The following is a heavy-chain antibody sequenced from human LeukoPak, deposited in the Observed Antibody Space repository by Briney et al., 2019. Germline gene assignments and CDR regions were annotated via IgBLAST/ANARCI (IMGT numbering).Heavy chain of an antibody. CDR2: IYYSGNT. CDR3: ARDSTSGYDY. CDR1: GASISNYY. J-gene: IGHJ4*02. Sequence: SETLSLTCSVSGASISNYYWSWIRQPPGKGLEWIGYIYYSGNTNYNPSLKSRVTLSIDTSKNQFSLRLTSVTAADTAVYYCARDSTSGYDYWGQGTLVTVSS. D-gene: IGHD5-12*01. V-gene: IGHV4-59*12.